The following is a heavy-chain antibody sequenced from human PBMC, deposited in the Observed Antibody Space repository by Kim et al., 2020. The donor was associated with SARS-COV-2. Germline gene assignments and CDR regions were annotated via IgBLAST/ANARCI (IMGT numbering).Heavy chain of an antibody. J-gene: IGHJ4*02. CDR1: GFTFSSYS. CDR3: ARTDWTHVFYYFDY. Sequence: GGSLRLSCAASGFTFSSYSMNWVRQAPGKGLEWVSSISSSSSYIYYADSVKGRFTISRDNAKNSLYLQMNSLRAEDTAVYYCARTDWTHVFYYFDYWGQGTLVTVSS. D-gene: IGHD1-1*01. CDR2: ISSSSSYI. V-gene: IGHV3-21*01.